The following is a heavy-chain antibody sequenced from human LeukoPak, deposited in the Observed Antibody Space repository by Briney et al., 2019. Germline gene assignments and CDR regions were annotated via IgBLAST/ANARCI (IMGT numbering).Heavy chain of an antibody. D-gene: IGHD1-7*01. J-gene: IGHJ4*02. CDR1: GYTFTSNY. CDR3: AREGVELDY. V-gene: IGHV1-46*01. Sequence: ASVKVSCKASGYTFTSNYIHWVRQAPGQGLEWMGMIYPRDGSTSFAQKFQGRVTVTRDTSTSTVYMELSSLRSEDTAVYYCAREGVELDYWGQGTLVTVSS. CDR2: IYPRDGST.